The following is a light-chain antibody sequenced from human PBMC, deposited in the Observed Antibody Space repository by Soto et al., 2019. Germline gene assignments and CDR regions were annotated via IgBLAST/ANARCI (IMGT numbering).Light chain of an antibody. J-gene: IGKJ1*01. CDR3: QQYNGYST. V-gene: IGKV1-5*01. CDR2: GAS. CDR1: QSISSW. Sequence: DIQMTQSPSTLSASVGDRVTITCRASQSISSWLAWYQQKPGKAPKLLIYGASSLESGVPSRFSGSGSRTEFTLTISSLQPDDFATYYCQQYNGYSTFGQGTKVDIK.